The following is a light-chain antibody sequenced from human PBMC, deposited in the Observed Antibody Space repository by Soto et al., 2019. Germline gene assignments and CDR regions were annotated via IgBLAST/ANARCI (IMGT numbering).Light chain of an antibody. CDR2: VAY. CDR3: LQDYTYPWT. V-gene: IGKV1-6*01. Sequence: AIQMTQSPSSLSASVGDRVTITCRASQGIANELGWYQQKPGKAPKLLINVAYRLQSGVPSRFSGSRSGTDFTLSISSLQHEDSATYYCLQDYTYPWTFGQGTKVEIK. CDR1: QGIANE. J-gene: IGKJ1*01.